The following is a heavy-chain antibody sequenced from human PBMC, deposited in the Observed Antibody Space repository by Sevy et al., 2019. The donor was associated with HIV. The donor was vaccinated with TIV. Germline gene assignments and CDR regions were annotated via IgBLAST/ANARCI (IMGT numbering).Heavy chain of an antibody. CDR3: AGLFPYYDTPNAFDI. CDR1: GGTFSSYA. Sequence: ASVKVSYKASGGTFSSYAISWVRQAPGQGLEWMGRIIPIFGTANYAQKFQGRVTITADESTSTAYMELSSLRSEDTAVYYCAGLFPYYDTPNAFDIWGQGTMVTVSS. J-gene: IGHJ3*02. V-gene: IGHV1-69*13. D-gene: IGHD3-9*01. CDR2: IIPIFGTA.